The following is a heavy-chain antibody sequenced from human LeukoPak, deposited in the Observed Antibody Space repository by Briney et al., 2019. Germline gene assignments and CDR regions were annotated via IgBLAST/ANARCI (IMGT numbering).Heavy chain of an antibody. CDR1: GYMFNIYG. J-gene: IGHJ4*02. CDR2: TSVNNGDS. Sequence: ASVKVSCKASGYMFNIYGISWVRQAPGQGLEWMAWTSVNNGDSKYGQKFQGRVTVTTDTSTSTVYLELRRLRPDDTAVYYCVRDQYLNVMTGFDDWGQGTLVTVSS. CDR3: VRDQYLNVMTGFDD. V-gene: IGHV1-18*01. D-gene: IGHD3-9*01.